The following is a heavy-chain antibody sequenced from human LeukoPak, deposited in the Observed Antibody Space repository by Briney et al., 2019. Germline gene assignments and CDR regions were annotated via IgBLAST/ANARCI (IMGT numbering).Heavy chain of an antibody. V-gene: IGHV1-2*02. Sequence: GASVKVSCKASGYTFTGYYMHWVRQAPGQGLEWMGWINPNNGGTNYAQKFQGRVTVTRDTSISTTYMELSRLRSDDTAVYYCAREIPADYGMDVWGQGTTVIVSS. CDR3: AREIPADYGMDV. CDR2: INPNNGGT. J-gene: IGHJ6*02. D-gene: IGHD2-2*01. CDR1: GYTFTGYY.